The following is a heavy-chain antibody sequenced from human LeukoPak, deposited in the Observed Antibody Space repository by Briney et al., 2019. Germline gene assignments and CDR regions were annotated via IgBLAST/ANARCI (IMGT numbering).Heavy chain of an antibody. CDR2: ISYDGSNK. J-gene: IGHJ4*02. V-gene: IGHV3-30*03. D-gene: IGHD2-21*02. CDR1: GFTFSSYG. Sequence: QTGGSLRLSCAASGFTFSSYGMHWVRQAPGKGLEWVAVISYDGSNKYYADSVKGRFTISRDNSKNTLCLQMNSLRSEDTAVYYCARGVSMEVTAINYFDYWGQGTLVTVSS. CDR3: ARGVSMEVTAINYFDY.